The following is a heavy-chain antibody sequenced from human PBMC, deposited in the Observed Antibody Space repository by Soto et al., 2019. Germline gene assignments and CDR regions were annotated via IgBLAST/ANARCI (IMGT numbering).Heavy chain of an antibody. J-gene: IGHJ6*02. D-gene: IGHD3-16*02. CDR1: GGTFSDFT. CDR2: IIPIVDTP. CDR3: AGFVTRGVDV. Sequence: QVQLVQSGAEVKKPGSSVKVSCKASGGTFSDFTMNWVRQAPGQGLEWMGRIIPIVDTPTYAQKFQGRATITADKSTSTGDMELSSLTSEDTAVYYCAGFVTRGVDVWGQGTTVTVSS. V-gene: IGHV1-69*08.